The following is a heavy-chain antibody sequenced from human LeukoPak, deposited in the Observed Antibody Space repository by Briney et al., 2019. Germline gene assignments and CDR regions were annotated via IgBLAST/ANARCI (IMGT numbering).Heavy chain of an antibody. CDR1: GYTFTSYG. CDR3: ARDRAYFDWLLNAFDI. V-gene: IGHV1-18*01. J-gene: IGHJ3*02. CDR2: ISAYNGNT. Sequence: ASVKVSCKASGYTFTSYGISWVRQAPGQGLEWMGWISAYNGNTNYAQKLQGRVTMTTDTTTSTAYMELRSLRSDDTAVYYCARDRAYFDWLLNAFDIWGQGTMVTVSS. D-gene: IGHD3-9*01.